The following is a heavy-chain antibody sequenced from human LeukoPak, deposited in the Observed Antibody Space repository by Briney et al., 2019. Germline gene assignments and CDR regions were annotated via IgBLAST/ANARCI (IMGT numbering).Heavy chain of an antibody. J-gene: IGHJ4*02. V-gene: IGHV4-39*07. Sequence: GSLRLSCAASGFTFSSYAMYWVRQAPGKGLEWIGSIYYSGSTYYNPSLKSRVTISVDTSKNQFSLKLSSVTAADTAVYYCARDDHYYYGSGSISFDYWGQGTLVTVSS. CDR3: ARDDHYYYGSGSISFDY. D-gene: IGHD3-10*01. CDR2: IYYSGST. CDR1: GFTFSSYA.